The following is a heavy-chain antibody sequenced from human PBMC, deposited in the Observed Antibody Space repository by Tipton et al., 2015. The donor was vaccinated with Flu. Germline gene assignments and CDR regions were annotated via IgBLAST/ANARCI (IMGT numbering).Heavy chain of an antibody. J-gene: IGHJ6*02. CDR1: GFTFSSYG. D-gene: IGHD4-17*01. CDR2: IWYDGSNK. CDR3: AREYGYSYYGMDV. Sequence: SGFTFSSYGMHWVRQAPGKGLEWVAVIWYDGSNKYYADSVKGRFTISRDNSKNTLYLQMNSLRAEDTAVYYCAREYGYSYYGMDVWGQGTTVTVSS. V-gene: IGHV3-33*01.